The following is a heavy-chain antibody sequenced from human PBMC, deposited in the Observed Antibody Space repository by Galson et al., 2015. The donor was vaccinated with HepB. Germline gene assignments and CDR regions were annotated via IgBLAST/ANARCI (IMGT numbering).Heavy chain of an antibody. Sequence: SLRLSCAASGFTFSSYSMNWVRQAPGKGLEWVSSISSMSSYIYYADSVKGRFTISRDNAKNSLYLQMNSLRAEDTAVYYCARIPYGSGYDIKILDAFDIWGQGTMVTVSS. CDR2: ISSMSSYI. CDR1: GFTFSSYS. V-gene: IGHV3-21*01. CDR3: ARIPYGSGYDIKILDAFDI. D-gene: IGHD5-12*01. J-gene: IGHJ3*02.